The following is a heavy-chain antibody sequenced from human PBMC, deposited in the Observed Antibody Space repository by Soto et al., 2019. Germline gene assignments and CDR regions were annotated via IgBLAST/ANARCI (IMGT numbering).Heavy chain of an antibody. Sequence: ASVKVSCKASGYTFTSYDINWVRQATGQGLEWMGWMNPNSGNTGYAQKFQGRVTMTRNTSISTAYMELSSLRSEDTAVYYCVIVLVPAAIPLYYGMDVWGQGTTVTVSS. CDR3: VIVLVPAAIPLYYGMDV. J-gene: IGHJ6*02. D-gene: IGHD2-2*02. CDR1: GYTFTSYD. V-gene: IGHV1-8*01. CDR2: MNPNSGNT.